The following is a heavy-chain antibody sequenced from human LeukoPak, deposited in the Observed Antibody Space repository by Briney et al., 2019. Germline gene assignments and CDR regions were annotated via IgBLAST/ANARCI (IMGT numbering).Heavy chain of an antibody. Sequence: SQTLSLTCAISGDSVSSNSVAWNWIRQSPSRCFECRGRTYYRSKWYSDYAVSVKGRITINPDTSKNQFSIQLNSVTPEDTAVYYCARYCGGGSCPSYWGQATLVTVSS. J-gene: IGHJ4*02. CDR1: GDSVSSNSVA. CDR3: ARYCGGGSCPSY. D-gene: IGHD2-15*01. CDR2: TYYRSKWYS. V-gene: IGHV6-1*01.